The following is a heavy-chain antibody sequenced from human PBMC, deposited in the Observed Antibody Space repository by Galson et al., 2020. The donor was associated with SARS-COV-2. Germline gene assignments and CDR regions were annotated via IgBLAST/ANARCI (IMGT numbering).Heavy chain of an antibody. Sequence: TGGSLRLSCAASGFTFSYYGMHWVRQAPGQGLEWVAVISYDGSEKHFEDSVKGRFTISRDNSKSTLYLQMSSLRAENTAVYYCAAGFVIVPSARLGMDVWGEGTTVYGSS. V-gene: IGHV3-30*03. CDR2: ISYDGSEK. CDR3: AAGFVIVPSARLGMDV. J-gene: IGHJ6*04. D-gene: IGHD2-2*01. CDR1: GFTFSYYG.